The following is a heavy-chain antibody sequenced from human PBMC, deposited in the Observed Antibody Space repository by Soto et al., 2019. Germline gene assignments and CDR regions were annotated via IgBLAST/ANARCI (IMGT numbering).Heavy chain of an antibody. CDR1: GGTFSSYA. CDR2: IIPIFGTA. D-gene: IGHD6-13*01. V-gene: IGHV1-69*13. J-gene: IGHJ1*01. CDR3: TRAPYSSSPGNYFQH. Sequence: SVKVSCKASGGTFSSYAISWVRQAPGQGLEWMGGIIPIFGTANYAQKFQGRVTITADESTSTAYMELSSLRSEDTAVYYCTRAPYSSSPGNYFQHWGQGTVVTVTS.